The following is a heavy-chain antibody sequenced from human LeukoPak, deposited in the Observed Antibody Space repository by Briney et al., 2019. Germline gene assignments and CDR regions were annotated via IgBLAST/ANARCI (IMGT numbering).Heavy chain of an antibody. CDR3: ARDPRKRGYSYGRPGYYGMDD. J-gene: IGHJ6*02. CDR1: GGTFSSYA. CDR2: IIPIFGTA. D-gene: IGHD5-18*01. Sequence: SVKVSCKASGGTFSSYAISWVRQAPGQGLEWMGGIIPIFGTANYAQKFQGRVTITADESTSTAYMELSSLRSEDTAVYYCARDPRKRGYSYGRPGYYGMDDWGQGTTVTVSS. V-gene: IGHV1-69*13.